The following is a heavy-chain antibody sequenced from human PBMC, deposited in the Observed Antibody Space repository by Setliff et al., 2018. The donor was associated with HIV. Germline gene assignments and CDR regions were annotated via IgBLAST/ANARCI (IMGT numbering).Heavy chain of an antibody. CDR2: IYYSGST. D-gene: IGHD3-22*01. CDR1: GFSISSRYY. Sequence: PSETLSLTCDVSGFSISSRYYWGWIRQPPGKGLEWIGSIYYSGSTYYNPSLNSRVPISVDASKNQFSLKLSSVTAADTAVYYCASLPPLYDSSGYYFDYWGQGTLVTVS. V-gene: IGHV4-38-2*01. J-gene: IGHJ4*02. CDR3: ASLPPLYDSSGYYFDY.